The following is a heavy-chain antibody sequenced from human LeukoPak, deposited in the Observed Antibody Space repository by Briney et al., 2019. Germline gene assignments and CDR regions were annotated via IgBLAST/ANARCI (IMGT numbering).Heavy chain of an antibody. J-gene: IGHJ4*02. CDR1: GFTFIHAW. CDR3: ARERYGEWLSPFDY. Sequence: GGSLRLSCAASGFTFIHAWMSWVRQASGKGLGWVAVISYDGSNKYYADSVKGRFTISRDNSKNTLYLQMNSLRAEDTAVYYCARERYGEWLSPFDYWGQGTLVTVSS. CDR2: ISYDGSNK. D-gene: IGHD3-3*01. V-gene: IGHV3-30-3*01.